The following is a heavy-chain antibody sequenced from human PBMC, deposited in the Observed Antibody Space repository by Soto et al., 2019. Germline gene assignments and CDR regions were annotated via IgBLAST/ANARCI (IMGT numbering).Heavy chain of an antibody. D-gene: IGHD3-10*01. Sequence: SETLSLTCDVPGDSISSINWWIWVSQPPGKGLQWIGAVYHTGTTNYNPSPKSRVTISVAKSQNHFSLNLTSVSAADTAVYYCARSSAFFTIALLDTWGQGALVTVSS. CDR2: VYHTGTT. CDR3: ARSSAFFTIALLDT. J-gene: IGHJ5*01. V-gene: IGHV4-4*02. CDR1: GDSISSINW.